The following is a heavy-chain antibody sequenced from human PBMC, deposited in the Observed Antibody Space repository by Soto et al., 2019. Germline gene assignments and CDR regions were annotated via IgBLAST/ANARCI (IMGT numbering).Heavy chain of an antibody. CDR1: GFPFRDYA. Sequence: VGSLRLSWAASGFPFRDYAMNWVRQAPGKGLEWVSDISGNGDSARYADSVKGRFTVSRDNSRDTLYLQMNSLRVDDTAVYYCGKERRGSGWSVCNFWGQGTLVTVSS. CDR2: ISGNGDSA. D-gene: IGHD6-19*01. V-gene: IGHV3-23*01. CDR3: GKERRGSGWSVCNF. J-gene: IGHJ4*02.